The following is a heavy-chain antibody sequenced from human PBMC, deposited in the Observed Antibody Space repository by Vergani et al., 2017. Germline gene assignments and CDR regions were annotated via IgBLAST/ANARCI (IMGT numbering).Heavy chain of an antibody. V-gene: IGHV7-4-1*01. CDR1: GYTFTSYA. D-gene: IGHD4-17*01. CDR3: ARGAHEYDYGEYND. Sequence: QVQLVQSGAEVKKPGASVKVSCKASGYTFTSYAMNWVRQAPGQGLEWMGWINTNSGNPTYAQGFTGRFVFSLDTSVSTAYLQLCSLKAEDTAVYYCARGAHEYDYGEYNDWGQGTLVTVSS. J-gene: IGHJ4*02. CDR2: INTNSGNP.